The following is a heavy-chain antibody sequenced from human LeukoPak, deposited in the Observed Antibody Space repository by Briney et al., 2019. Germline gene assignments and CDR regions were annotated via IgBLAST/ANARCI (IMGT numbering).Heavy chain of an antibody. D-gene: IGHD1-26*01. CDR2: ISSSGSTI. Sequence: VGSLRLSCAASGFTFSSYEMNWVRQAPGKGLEWVSYISSSGSTIYYADSVKGRFTISRDNAKNSLYLQMNSLRAEDTAVYYCAREAKMRVGAPLYWGQGTLVTASS. CDR1: GFTFSSYE. J-gene: IGHJ4*02. CDR3: AREAKMRVGAPLY. V-gene: IGHV3-48*03.